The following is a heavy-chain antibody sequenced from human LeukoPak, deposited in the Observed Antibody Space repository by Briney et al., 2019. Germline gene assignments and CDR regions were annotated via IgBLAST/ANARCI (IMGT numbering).Heavy chain of an antibody. Sequence: GESLKISCQGSGYSFTSYWIGWVRPMPGKGLEWMGIIYPGDSDTRYSPSFQGQVTISADKSISTAYLQWSSLKASDTAMYYCARQYTYYDFWSGYFGGYWGQGTLVTVSS. J-gene: IGHJ4*02. CDR1: GYSFTSYW. CDR3: ARQYTYYDFWSGYFGGY. D-gene: IGHD3-3*01. V-gene: IGHV5-51*01. CDR2: IYPGDSDT.